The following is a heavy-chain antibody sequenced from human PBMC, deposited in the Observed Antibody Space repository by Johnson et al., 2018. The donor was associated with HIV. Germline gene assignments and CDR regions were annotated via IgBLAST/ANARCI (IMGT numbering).Heavy chain of an antibody. J-gene: IGHJ3*02. D-gene: IGHD2-15*01. CDR1: GFTFSSYA. CDR2: ISYDGSSK. V-gene: IGHV3-30*04. Sequence: QVQLVESGGGAVQPGGSLRLSCAASGFTFSSYAMHWVRQAPGKGREGGAVISYDGSSKYYADSVRGRFTISRDNSRNTLYLQMNSLRAEDTAVYYCARSKDCSGGSCPDAFAIWCQGTLVTVSS. CDR3: ARSKDCSGGSCPDAFAI.